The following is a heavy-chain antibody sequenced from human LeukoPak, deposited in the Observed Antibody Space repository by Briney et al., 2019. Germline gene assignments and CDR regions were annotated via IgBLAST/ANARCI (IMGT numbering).Heavy chain of an antibody. V-gene: IGHV3-23*01. D-gene: IGHD3-10*01. CDR1: GFTFSSYA. Sequence: GGSLRLSCAASGFTFSSYAMSWVRQAPGKGLEWVSAISGSGGSTYYADSVKGRFTISRDNSKNTLYLQMNSLRAEDTAVYYCAKERRVWFGEHVYYFDYWGQGTLVTVSS. CDR3: AKERRVWFGEHVYYFDY. J-gene: IGHJ4*02. CDR2: ISGSGGST.